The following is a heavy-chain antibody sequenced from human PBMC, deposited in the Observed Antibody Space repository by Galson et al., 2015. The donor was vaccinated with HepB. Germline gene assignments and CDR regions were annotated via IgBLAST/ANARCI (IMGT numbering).Heavy chain of an antibody. Sequence: SVKVSCKASGDTFRNSAISWVRQAPGQGLEWMGGIMPIFRSPDYAQKFKGRVTITADESTNTGYMELSSLSSEDTAIYYCASKDYGGAGNYYYGIDVWGQGTTVIVSS. J-gene: IGHJ6*02. CDR3: ASKDYGGAGNYYYGIDV. CDR1: GDTFRNSA. D-gene: IGHD4-23*01. CDR2: IMPIFRSP. V-gene: IGHV1-69*13.